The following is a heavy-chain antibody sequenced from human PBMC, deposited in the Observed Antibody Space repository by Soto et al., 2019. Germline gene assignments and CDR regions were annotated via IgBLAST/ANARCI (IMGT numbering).Heavy chain of an antibody. J-gene: IGHJ5*02. CDR2: IYSGGST. Sequence: PGGSLRLSCAASGCTVSSNYMSWVRQAPGKGLEWVSVIYSGGSTYYADSVKGRFTISRDNSKNTLYLQMNSLRAEDTAVYYCASISGYDKIFDPWGQGTLVTVSS. CDR3: ASISGYDKIFDP. V-gene: IGHV3-53*01. D-gene: IGHD5-12*01. CDR1: GCTVSSNY.